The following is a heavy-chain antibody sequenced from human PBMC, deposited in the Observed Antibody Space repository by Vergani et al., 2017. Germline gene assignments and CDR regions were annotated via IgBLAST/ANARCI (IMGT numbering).Heavy chain of an antibody. CDR3: ASSIAAAGTFSAFDI. CDR1: GFTFSSYG. CDR2: ISYDGSNK. Sequence: VQLVESGGGVVQPGRSLRLSCAASGFTFSSYGMHWVRQAPGKGLEWVAVISYDGSNKYYADSVKGRFTISRDNSKNTLYVQMNSLRAEDTAVYFCASSIAAAGTFSAFDIWGQGTMVTVSS. J-gene: IGHJ3*02. V-gene: IGHV3-30*03. D-gene: IGHD6-13*01.